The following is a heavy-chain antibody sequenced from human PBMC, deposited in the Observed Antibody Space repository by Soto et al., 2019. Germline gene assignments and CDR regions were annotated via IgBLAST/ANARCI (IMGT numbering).Heavy chain of an antibody. CDR3: AAWGIAVAGTRSDY. V-gene: IGHV4-4*02. CDR1: GGSISSSDW. Sequence: QVHLQESGPGLVKPSGTLSLICAVSGGSISSSDWWTWVRQSPGKGLEWIGEISHGGSTNYNPSLKSRVTRSVDKFKNYFSLNLSSVTAADTAVYYCAAWGIAVAGTRSDYWGQGTLVTVSS. CDR2: ISHGGST. J-gene: IGHJ4*02. D-gene: IGHD6-19*01.